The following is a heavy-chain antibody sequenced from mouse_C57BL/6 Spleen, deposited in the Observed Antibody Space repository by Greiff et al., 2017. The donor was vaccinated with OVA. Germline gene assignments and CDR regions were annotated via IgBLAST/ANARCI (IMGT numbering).Heavy chain of an antibody. CDR2: IRNKANNHAT. D-gene: IGHD1-1*01. J-gene: IGHJ1*03. Sequence: EVQGVESGGGLVQPGGSMKLSCAASGFTFSDAWMDWVRQSPEKGLEWVAEIRNKANNHATYYAESVKGRFTISRDDSKSSVYLQMNSLRAEDTGIYYCTSSPHYYGSSYWYFDVWGTGTTVTVSS. CDR1: GFTFSDAW. CDR3: TSSPHYYGSSYWYFDV. V-gene: IGHV6-6*01.